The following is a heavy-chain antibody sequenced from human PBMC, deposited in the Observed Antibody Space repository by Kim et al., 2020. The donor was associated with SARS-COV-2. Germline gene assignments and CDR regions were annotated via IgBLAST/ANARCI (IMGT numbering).Heavy chain of an antibody. Sequence: KGRFTISRDNAKNSLYLQMNSLRAEDTAVYYCASLGIVVVPAALDDAFDIWGQGTMVTVSS. D-gene: IGHD2-2*01. CDR3: ASLGIVVVPAALDDAFDI. J-gene: IGHJ3*02. V-gene: IGHV3-11*06.